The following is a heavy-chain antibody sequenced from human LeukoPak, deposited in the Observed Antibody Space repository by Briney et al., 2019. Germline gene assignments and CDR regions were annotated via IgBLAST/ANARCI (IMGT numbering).Heavy chain of an antibody. CDR2: ISGDGSLT. Sequence: GGSLRLSCAASGFTFSTHWMYWVRQAPGKEFVWVSRISGDGSLTSYADSVRGRFTISRDNAKETLYLQMTSLRVEDTAVYSCASLLAPYHGSGGGGMDVWGQGTTVTVSS. J-gene: IGHJ6*02. D-gene: IGHD3-10*01. CDR3: ASLLAPYHGSGGGGMDV. V-gene: IGHV3-74*01. CDR1: GFTFSTHW.